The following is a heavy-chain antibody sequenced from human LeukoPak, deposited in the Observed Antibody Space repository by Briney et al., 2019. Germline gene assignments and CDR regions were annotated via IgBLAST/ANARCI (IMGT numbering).Heavy chain of an antibody. CDR2: IIPIFGTA. D-gene: IGHD4-23*01. J-gene: IGHJ4*02. V-gene: IGHV1-69*13. Sequence: SVKVSCKASGGTFSSYAISWVRQAPGQGLEWMGGIIPIFGTANYAQKLQGRVTITADESTSTAYMELSSLRSEDTAVYYCARGLVESHDYGGKGEEVFDYWGQGTLVTVSS. CDR1: GGTFSSYA. CDR3: ARGLVESHDYGGKGEEVFDY.